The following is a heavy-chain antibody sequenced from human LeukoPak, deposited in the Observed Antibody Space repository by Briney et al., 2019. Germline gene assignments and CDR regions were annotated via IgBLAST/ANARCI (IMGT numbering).Heavy chain of an antibody. CDR2: VHNSGTT. Sequence: PSETLSLTCTVSGGSISSSSTYWDWIRQPPGKGLEWIGSVHNSGTTYYTPSLKSRVAISLDGSNNQLSLRLSSVTAADSAVYYCTRHDDSGSPSQPQGCDIWGQGTMVTVSS. D-gene: IGHD4-17*01. V-gene: IGHV4-39*01. J-gene: IGHJ3*02. CDR3: TRHDDSGSPSQPQGCDI. CDR1: GGSISSSSTY.